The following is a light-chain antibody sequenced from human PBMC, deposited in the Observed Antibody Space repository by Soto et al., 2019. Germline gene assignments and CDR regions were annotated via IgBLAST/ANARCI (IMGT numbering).Light chain of an antibody. J-gene: IGKJ1*01. CDR1: QSVSSN. CDR3: QQRTSWPPWT. CDR2: GAS. V-gene: IGKV3D-15*01. Sequence: EILMTQSPATLSVSPGERATLSCRASQSVSSNLAWYQQKPGQAPRLLIYGASTRATGIPARFSGSGSGTDFTLTISSLEPEDFAVYYCQQRTSWPPWTFGQGTKVDI.